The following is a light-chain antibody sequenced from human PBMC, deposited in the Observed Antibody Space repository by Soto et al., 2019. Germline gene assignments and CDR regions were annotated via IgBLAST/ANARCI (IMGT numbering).Light chain of an antibody. V-gene: IGKV1-39*01. CDR2: AAS. CDR1: QSISSY. Sequence: DIQMTQSPSSLSASVGDRVTITCRASQSISSYLNWYQQKPGRAPGLLIFAASSLQSGVPSRFSGSGSGTDFTLTISSLQPEDFATYYCQQSYSTPYTCGQGTKLEIK. CDR3: QQSYSTPYT. J-gene: IGKJ2*01.